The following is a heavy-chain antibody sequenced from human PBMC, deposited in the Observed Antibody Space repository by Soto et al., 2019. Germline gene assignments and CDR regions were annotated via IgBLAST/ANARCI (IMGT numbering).Heavy chain of an antibody. V-gene: IGHV4-34*01. Sequence: SETLSLTCAVYGGSFSGYYWSWIRQPPGKGLEWIGEINHSGSTNYNPSLKSRVTISVDTSKNQFSLKLSSVTAADTAVYYCARLRVRLGSRPGYYFDYWGQGTLVTVSS. CDR1: GGSFSGYY. D-gene: IGHD1-26*01. CDR3: ARLRVRLGSRPGYYFDY. CDR2: INHSGST. J-gene: IGHJ4*02.